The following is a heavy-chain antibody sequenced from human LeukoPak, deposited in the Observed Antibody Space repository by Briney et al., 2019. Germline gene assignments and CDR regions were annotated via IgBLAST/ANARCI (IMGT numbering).Heavy chain of an antibody. Sequence: ASVKVSCKASGYTFTSYGISWVRQAPGQGLEWMGWISAYNGNTNYAQKLQGRVTMTTDTSTSTAYMELRSLRSEDTAVYYCARDRVVGATRELFDYWGQGTLVTVSS. CDR1: GYTFTSYG. CDR3: ARDRVVGATRELFDY. CDR2: ISAYNGNT. V-gene: IGHV1-18*01. J-gene: IGHJ4*02. D-gene: IGHD1-26*01.